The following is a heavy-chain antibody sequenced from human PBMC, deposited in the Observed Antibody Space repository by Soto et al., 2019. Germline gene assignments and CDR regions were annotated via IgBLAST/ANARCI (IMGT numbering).Heavy chain of an antibody. D-gene: IGHD1-26*01. Sequence: QVQLVESGGGVVQPGRSLRLSCAASGFTFSSYGMHWVRQAPGKGLEWGAVISYDGSNKYYADSVKGRFTISRDNSKNTLYLQMNSLRAGDTAVYYCAKGRQWEPGREDAFDIWGQGTMVTVSS. J-gene: IGHJ3*02. CDR3: AKGRQWEPGREDAFDI. CDR1: GFTFSSYG. V-gene: IGHV3-30*18. CDR2: ISYDGSNK.